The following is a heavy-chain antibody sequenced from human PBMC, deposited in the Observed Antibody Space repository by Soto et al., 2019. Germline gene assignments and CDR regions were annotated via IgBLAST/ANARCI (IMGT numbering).Heavy chain of an antibody. V-gene: IGHV3-33*01. J-gene: IGHJ4*02. CDR3: ARAVYGDYVDYYFDY. Sequence: ESGGGVVQPGRSLRLSCAASGFTFSSYGMHWVRQAPGKGLEWVAVIWYDGSNKYYADSVKGRFTISRDNSKNTLYLQMNSLRAEDTAVYYCARAVYGDYVDYYFDYWGQGTLVTVSS. CDR2: IWYDGSNK. CDR1: GFTFSSYG. D-gene: IGHD4-17*01.